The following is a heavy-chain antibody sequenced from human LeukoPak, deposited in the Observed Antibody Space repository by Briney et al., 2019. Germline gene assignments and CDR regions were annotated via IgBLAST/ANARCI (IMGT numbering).Heavy chain of an antibody. CDR3: ARLIGLGEVSPYFDY. Sequence: SETLSLTCTVSGGSISSYYWSWIRQSPGKSLEWIGCRHKSGSTHYNPSLRSRVTISVDMSKSQFSLKLNSVTAPDTAVYYCARLIGLGEVSPYFDYWGQGRPVTVSS. CDR2: RHKSGST. D-gene: IGHD3-16*02. J-gene: IGHJ4*02. V-gene: IGHV4-59*01. CDR1: GGSISSYY.